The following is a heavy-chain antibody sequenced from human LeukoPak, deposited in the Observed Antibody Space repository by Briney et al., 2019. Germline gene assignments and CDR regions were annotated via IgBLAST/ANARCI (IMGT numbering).Heavy chain of an antibody. D-gene: IGHD2-2*01. CDR2: INHSGST. V-gene: IGHV4-34*01. Sequence: PSETLSLTCTVSGGSISSYYWYWIRQPPGKGLEWIGEINHSGSTNYNPSLKSRVTISVDTSKDQFSLKLSSVTAADTAVYYCARLIVVVPAAIPWGQGTLVTVSS. CDR1: GGSISSYY. J-gene: IGHJ5*02. CDR3: ARLIVVVPAAIP.